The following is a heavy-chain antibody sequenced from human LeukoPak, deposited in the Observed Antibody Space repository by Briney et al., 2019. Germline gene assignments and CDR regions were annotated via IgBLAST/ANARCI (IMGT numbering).Heavy chain of an antibody. V-gene: IGHV4-39*01. J-gene: IGHJ3*02. CDR1: GGSFSSSGCI. CDR3: ARHAGHSGRNLFAFDI. CDR2: VYYSGST. Sequence: PSETLSLTCTVSGGSFSSSGCIGGWIRQSPGKGLEWIGSVYYSGSTYCNPSLKGRVTISVDTSKNQFSLRLNSVTATDTAVYYCARHAGHSGRNLFAFDIWGQGTMVTVSS. D-gene: IGHD1-26*01.